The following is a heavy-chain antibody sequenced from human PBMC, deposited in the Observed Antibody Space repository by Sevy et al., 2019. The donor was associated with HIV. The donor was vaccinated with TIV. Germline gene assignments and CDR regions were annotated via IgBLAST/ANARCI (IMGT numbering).Heavy chain of an antibody. CDR3: AGAVGLRRYSFDY. Sequence: GGSLRLSCAASGFTFSRYNMNWVRQAPGKGLEWVSYISISSSTIYYADSVKGRFTISRDNAKNSLYLQMNSLRVEDTAVYYCAGAVGLRRYSFDYWGQGTLVTVSS. J-gene: IGHJ4*02. V-gene: IGHV3-48*01. CDR2: ISISSSTI. CDR1: GFTFSRYN. D-gene: IGHD1-1*01.